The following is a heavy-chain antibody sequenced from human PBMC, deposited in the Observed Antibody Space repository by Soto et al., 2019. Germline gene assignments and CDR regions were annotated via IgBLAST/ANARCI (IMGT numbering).Heavy chain of an antibody. CDR1: GFTFSSYA. V-gene: IGHV3-23*01. D-gene: IGHD4-17*01. J-gene: IGHJ4*02. Sequence: GGSLRLSCAASGFTFSSYAMSWVRQAPGKGLEWVSAISGSGGSSYYADSVKGRFTISRDNSKNTLYLQMNSLRAEDTAVYYCAEMTTENPYFDYWGQGTLVTVSS. CDR2: ISGSGGSS. CDR3: AEMTTENPYFDY.